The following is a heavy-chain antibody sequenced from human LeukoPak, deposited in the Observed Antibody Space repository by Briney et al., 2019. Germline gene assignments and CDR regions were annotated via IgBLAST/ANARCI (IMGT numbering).Heavy chain of an antibody. CDR3: VRGTRAFDV. V-gene: IGHV3-48*04. Sequence: GGSLRLSCAASGFIFSSYDFNWVRQAPGKGLEWVSYISSRGRTIYYADSVKGRFTISRDNAQKSLYLQINSLRGDDTALYYCVRGTRAFDVWGQGTMVTVSS. J-gene: IGHJ3*01. CDR1: GFIFSSYD. CDR2: ISSRGRTI.